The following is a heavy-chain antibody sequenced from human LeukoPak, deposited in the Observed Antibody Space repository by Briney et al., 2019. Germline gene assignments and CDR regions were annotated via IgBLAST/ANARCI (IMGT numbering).Heavy chain of an antibody. D-gene: IGHD3-22*01. CDR2: MNPNSGNT. CDR1: GYTFTSYG. Sequence: ASVKVSCTASGYTFTSYGINWVRQATGQGLEWMGWMNPNSGNTGYAQKFQGRVTMTRNTSISTAYMELSSLRSEDTAVYYCARGSYDSSGYPIWGQGTMVTVSS. V-gene: IGHV1-8*01. CDR3: ARGSYDSSGYPI. J-gene: IGHJ3*02.